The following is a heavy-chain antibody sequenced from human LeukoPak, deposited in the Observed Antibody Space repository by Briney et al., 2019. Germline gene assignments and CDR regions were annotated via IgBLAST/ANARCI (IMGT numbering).Heavy chain of an antibody. CDR1: GGSISSGGYS. CDR3: AREGRDQPGYYFDY. D-gene: IGHD1-14*01. V-gene: IGHV4-30-2*01. CDR2: IYHSGST. Sequence: SETLSLTCAVSGGSISSGGYSWSWIRQPPGTGLEWIGYIYHSGSTYYNPSLKSRVTISVDRSKNQFSLKLSSVTAADTAVYYCAREGRDQPGYYFDYWGQGTLVTVSS. J-gene: IGHJ4*02.